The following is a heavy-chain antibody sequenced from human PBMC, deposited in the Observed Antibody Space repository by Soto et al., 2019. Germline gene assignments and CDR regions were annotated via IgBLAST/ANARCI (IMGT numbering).Heavy chain of an antibody. V-gene: IGHV3-11*06. D-gene: IGHD2-21*02. CDR1: GFIFSDYY. CDR2: ISSSGSYT. Sequence: QVQLVASGGGLVKPGVSLRLSCAASGFIFSDYYMSWIRQAPGKGLEWVSYISSSGSYTNYADSVKGRFTISRDNAKNSLLLQMNSLRGEDTAVYYCARTYCGGDCYPTPRYYGMDVWGQGTTVTVSS. J-gene: IGHJ6*02. CDR3: ARTYCGGDCYPTPRYYGMDV.